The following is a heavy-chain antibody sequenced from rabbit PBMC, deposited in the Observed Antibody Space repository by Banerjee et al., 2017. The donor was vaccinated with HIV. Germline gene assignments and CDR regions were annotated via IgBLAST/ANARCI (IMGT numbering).Heavy chain of an antibody. J-gene: IGHJ3*01. D-gene: IGHD8-1*01. V-gene: IGHV1S7*01. CDR3: ARDGAGGSYFAL. Sequence: QLEESAGGLVQPGGSLKLSCKASGFTLSSYYMYWVRQAPGKGLEWIGYIDPVFGITYYANWVNGRFSISRENAQNTVFLQMTSLTAADTATYFCARDGAGGSYFALWGQGTLVTVS. CDR2: IDPVFGIT. CDR1: GFTLSSYY.